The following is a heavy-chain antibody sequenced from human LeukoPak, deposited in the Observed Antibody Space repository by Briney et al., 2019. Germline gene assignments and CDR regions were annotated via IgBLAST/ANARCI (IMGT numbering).Heavy chain of an antibody. J-gene: IGHJ4*02. CDR1: GYTFTGYY. D-gene: IGHD3-10*01. CDR3: ARALTSYYGSGSYPD. Sequence: GASVKVSCKASGYTFTGYYMHWVRQAPGQGLEWMGWINPNSGGTNYAQKFQGRVTMTSNTSINTAYMELSSLRSEDTAVYYCARALTSYYGSGSYPDWGQGTLVTVSS. V-gene: IGHV1-2*02. CDR2: INPNSGGT.